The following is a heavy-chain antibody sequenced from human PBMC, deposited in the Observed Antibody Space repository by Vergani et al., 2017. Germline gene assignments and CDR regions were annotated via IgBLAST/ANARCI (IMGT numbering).Heavy chain of an antibody. D-gene: IGHD1-7*01. CDR2: TRPHEDGA. CDR1: GLTLSSYG. J-gene: IGHJ5*02. CDR3: GKTQGTVVGTWWFDP. Sequence: QVQLVESGGGVVQPGGSMSLSCSASGLTLSSYGVHWVRPAPGRGLESVTFTRPHEDGAFYSASVRGRFTVSRDNSKNTLYLEMNRLNVDDTAIYYCGKTQGTVVGTWWFDPWGQGTPVTVSS. V-gene: IGHV3-30*02.